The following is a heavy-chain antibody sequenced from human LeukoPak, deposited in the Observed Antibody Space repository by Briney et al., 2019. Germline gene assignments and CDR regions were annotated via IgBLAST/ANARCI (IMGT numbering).Heavy chain of an antibody. J-gene: IGHJ4*02. D-gene: IGHD5-18*01. CDR2: INHSGST. CDR3: ARLRGYSYGYHNY. Sequence: SETLSLTCAVYGGSFSGYYWSWIRQPPGKGLEWIGEINHSGSTNYNPSLKSRATISVDTSKNQFSLKLSSVTAADTAVYYCARLRGYSYGYHNYWGQGTLVTVSS. V-gene: IGHV4-34*01. CDR1: GGSFSGYY.